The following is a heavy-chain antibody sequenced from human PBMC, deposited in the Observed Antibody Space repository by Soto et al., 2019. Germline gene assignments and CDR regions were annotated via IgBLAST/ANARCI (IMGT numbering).Heavy chain of an antibody. J-gene: IGHJ3*02. CDR2: FDPEDGET. Sequence: GASVKVSCKVSGYTLTELSMHWVRQAPGKGLEWMGGFDPEDGETIYAQKFQGRVTMTEDTSTDTAYMELSSLRSEDTAVYYCATDPSETYYYDSSGPSDAFDIWGQGTMVTVSS. CDR3: ATDPSETYYYDSSGPSDAFDI. CDR1: GYTLTELS. V-gene: IGHV1-24*01. D-gene: IGHD3-22*01.